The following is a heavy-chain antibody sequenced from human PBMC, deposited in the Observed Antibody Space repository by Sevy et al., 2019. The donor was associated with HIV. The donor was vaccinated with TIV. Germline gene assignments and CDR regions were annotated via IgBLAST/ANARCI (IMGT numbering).Heavy chain of an antibody. CDR1: GFTFSSYS. V-gene: IGHV3-21*01. CDR2: ISGISNYI. CDR3: ARKADSWDWFDP. D-gene: IGHD2-15*01. Sequence: GGSLRLSCAASGFTFSSYSMNWVRQAPGKGLEWVSSISGISNYIYYADSVKGRFTISRDNAKNSLYLQMNSLRAEDTAMYYCARKADSWDWFDPWGQGTLVTVSS. J-gene: IGHJ5*02.